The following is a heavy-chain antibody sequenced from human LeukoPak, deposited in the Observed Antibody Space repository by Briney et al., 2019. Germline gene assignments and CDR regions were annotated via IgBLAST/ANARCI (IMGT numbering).Heavy chain of an antibody. CDR1: GGSISSGGYS. CDR3: ASGSPSFDY. CDR2: IYHSGST. J-gene: IGHJ4*02. V-gene: IGHV4-30-2*01. Sequence: SETLSLTCAVSGGSISSGGYSWRWIRQPPGKGLEWIGYIYHSGSTYYNPSLKSRVTISVDRSKNQFSLKLSSVTAADTAVYYCASGSPSFDYWGQGTLVTVSS.